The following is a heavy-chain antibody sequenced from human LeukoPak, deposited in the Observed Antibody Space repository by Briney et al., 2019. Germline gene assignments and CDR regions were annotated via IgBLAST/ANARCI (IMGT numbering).Heavy chain of an antibody. V-gene: IGHV4-34*01. Sequence: SETLSLTCAVYGGSFSGYYWSWIRQPPGKGLEWIGEINHSGSTNYNPSLKSRVTISVDTSKNQFSLKLSSVTAADTALYYCARGNSYYDSSGYFPWESFQHWGQGTLVTVSS. CDR3: ARGNSYYDSSGYFPWESFQH. CDR1: GGSFSGYY. D-gene: IGHD3-22*01. J-gene: IGHJ1*01. CDR2: INHSGST.